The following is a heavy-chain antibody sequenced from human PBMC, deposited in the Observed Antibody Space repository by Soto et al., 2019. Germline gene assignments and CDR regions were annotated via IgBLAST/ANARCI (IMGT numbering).Heavy chain of an antibody. J-gene: IGHJ5*02. CDR1: GYTFTDYD. CDR2: MNPNSANT. CDR3: ARGLGSSWFFL. V-gene: IGHV1-8*01. D-gene: IGHD6-13*01. Sequence: ASVKVSCKASGYTFTDYDINWVRQATGQGLEWMGWMNPNSANTGYAQKFQGRVTMTRDTSISTAYMELSSLRPEDTAIYYCARGLGSSWFFLWGPGTLVTVSS.